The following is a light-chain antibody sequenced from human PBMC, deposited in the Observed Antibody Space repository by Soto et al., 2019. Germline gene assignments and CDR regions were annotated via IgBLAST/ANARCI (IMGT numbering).Light chain of an antibody. CDR2: GAS. V-gene: IGKV3-20*01. J-gene: IGKJ3*01. CDR1: QSVSSSY. CDR3: QQYRSSPPIT. Sequence: EIVLTQSPGTLSLSPGERATLSCRASQSVSSSYLAWYQQKPGQAPRLLIYGASSRATGIPDRFSGSGSGTDFTLTISALEPEDFAVYYCQQYRSSPPITFGPGTKVDIK.